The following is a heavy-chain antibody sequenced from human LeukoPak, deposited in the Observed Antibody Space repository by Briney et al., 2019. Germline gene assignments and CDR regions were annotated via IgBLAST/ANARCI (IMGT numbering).Heavy chain of an antibody. Sequence: GGSLRLSCAASGFTFSSYAMSWVRQAPGKGLEWVSAISGSGGSTYYADSVKGRFTISRDNSKNTLYLQMSSLRAEDTAVYYCAKGPLKWLVRYPLDYWGQGTLVTVSS. D-gene: IGHD6-19*01. J-gene: IGHJ4*02. CDR2: ISGSGGST. V-gene: IGHV3-23*01. CDR1: GFTFSSYA. CDR3: AKGPLKWLVRYPLDY.